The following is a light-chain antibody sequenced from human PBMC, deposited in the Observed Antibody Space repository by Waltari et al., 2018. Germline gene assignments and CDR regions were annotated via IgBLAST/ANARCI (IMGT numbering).Light chain of an antibody. CDR3: QKYGTSPRT. CDR1: QSVTSHY. J-gene: IGKJ1*01. CDR2: GAS. Sequence: EIVLTQSPGTLSLSPGGRATLSCRASQSVTSHYLAWYQQKPGQAPRLIMFGASTRATGIPDRFSGSGSGTDFTLTISRLEPEDFAVYYCQKYGTSPRTFGQGTKVEIK. V-gene: IGKV3-20*01.